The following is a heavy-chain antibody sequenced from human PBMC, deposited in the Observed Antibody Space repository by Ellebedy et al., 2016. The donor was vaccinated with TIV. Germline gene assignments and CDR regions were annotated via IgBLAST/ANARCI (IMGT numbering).Heavy chain of an antibody. D-gene: IGHD3-16*01. V-gene: IGHV3-30*01. Sequence: PGGSLRLSCAASGFTFSSYAMHWVRQAPGKGLEWVAVISYDGSNKYYADSVKGRFTISTDNSKNTLFLQMNSLRAEDTAVYYCARAWGRYYYYYGMDVWGQGTTVTVSS. CDR2: ISYDGSNK. CDR1: GFTFSSYA. CDR3: ARAWGRYYYYYGMDV. J-gene: IGHJ6*02.